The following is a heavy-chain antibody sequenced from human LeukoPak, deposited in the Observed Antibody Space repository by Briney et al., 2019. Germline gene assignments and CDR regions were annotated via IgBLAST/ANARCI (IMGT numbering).Heavy chain of an antibody. CDR2: IYYSGST. CDR3: ASQGGSGNY. CDR1: GGSLSSGGYY. Sequence: PSETLSLTCTVSGGSLSSGGYYWSWLRQHPGRGVEWIGYIYYSGSTYYNPSLKSRVTISVDTSKNQFSLKLSSVTAADTAVYYCASQGGSGNYWGQGTLVTVSS. D-gene: IGHD2-15*01. V-gene: IGHV4-31*03. J-gene: IGHJ4*02.